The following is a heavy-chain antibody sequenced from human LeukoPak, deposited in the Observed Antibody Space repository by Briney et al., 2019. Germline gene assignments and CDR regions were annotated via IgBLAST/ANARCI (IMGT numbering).Heavy chain of an antibody. Sequence: SETLSLTCAVYGGSFSGYYWSWIRRPPGKGLEWIGEINHSGSTNYNPSLKSRVTISVDTSKNQFSLKLSSVTAADTAVYYCARGYDRNYYYYGMDVWGQGTTVTVSS. CDR2: INHSGST. CDR3: ARGYDRNYYYYGMDV. D-gene: IGHD3-22*01. V-gene: IGHV4-34*01. CDR1: GGSFSGYY. J-gene: IGHJ6*02.